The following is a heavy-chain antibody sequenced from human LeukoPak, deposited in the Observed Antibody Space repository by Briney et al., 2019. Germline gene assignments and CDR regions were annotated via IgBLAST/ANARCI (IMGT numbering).Heavy chain of an antibody. V-gene: IGHV3-33*01. CDR3: ARGGLTIAEATTSWYLDY. Sequence: PGRSLRLSCAASGFTFSTYGMHWVHQAQGKGLEWVALTWYDGSNKNYADSVKGRFTISRDNSENTLYLQMNSLRGEDTAVYYCARGGLTIAEATTSWYLDYWGQGTLVTVSS. J-gene: IGHJ4*02. CDR2: TWYDGSNK. CDR1: GFTFSTYG. D-gene: IGHD1-26*01.